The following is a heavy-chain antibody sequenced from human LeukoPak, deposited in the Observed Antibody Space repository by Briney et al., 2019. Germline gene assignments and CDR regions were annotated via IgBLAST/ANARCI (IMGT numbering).Heavy chain of an antibody. V-gene: IGHV1-8*01. CDR2: MNPNSGNT. J-gene: IGHJ6*03. CDR1: GYTFTSYD. Sequence: ASVKVSCKASGYTFTSYDIDWVRQATGQGLEWMGWMNPNSGNTGYAQKFQGRVTMTRNTSISTAYMERSSLRSEDTAVYYCARASSIAARPRYYYMDVWGKGTTVTVSS. D-gene: IGHD6-6*01. CDR3: ARASSIAARPRYYYMDV.